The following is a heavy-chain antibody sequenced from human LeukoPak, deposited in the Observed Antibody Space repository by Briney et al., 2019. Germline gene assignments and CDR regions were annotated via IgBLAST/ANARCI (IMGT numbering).Heavy chain of an antibody. CDR2: IYHSGST. J-gene: IGHJ4*02. V-gene: IGHV4-38-2*01. Sequence: PSETLSLTCAASGYSISSGYYWGWIRQPPGKGLEWIGSIYHSGSTYYNPSLKSRVTISVDTSKNQFSLKLSSVTAADTAVYYCASSPEDLNDSSNLRFDYWGQGTLVTVSS. CDR1: GYSISSGYY. CDR3: ASSPEDLNDSSNLRFDY. D-gene: IGHD4-11*01.